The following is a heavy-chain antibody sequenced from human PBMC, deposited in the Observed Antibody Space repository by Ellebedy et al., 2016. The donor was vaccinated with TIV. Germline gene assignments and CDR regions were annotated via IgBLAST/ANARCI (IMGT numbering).Heavy chain of an antibody. J-gene: IGHJ3*02. CDR2: IVASGAT. Sequence: MPSETLSLTCAVPGGSLGGYYWSWIRQSPGKGLEWIGHIVASGATDYNPSLKTRVTMSVETSKNHLSLDLSSVTAADSAVYFCARQGSKDALDIWGQGTLVTVSS. V-gene: IGHV4-34*12. CDR1: GGSLGGYY. CDR3: ARQGSKDALDI.